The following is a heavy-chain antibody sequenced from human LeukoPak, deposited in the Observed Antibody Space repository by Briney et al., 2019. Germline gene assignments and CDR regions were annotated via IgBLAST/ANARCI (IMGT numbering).Heavy chain of an antibody. CDR2: ISYDGSNK. CDR3: YNYPKGGY. D-gene: IGHD1-1*01. V-gene: IGHV3-30*04. CDR1: GFTFSSYA. Sequence: GGSLRLSCAASGFTFSSYAMHWVRQAPGKGLEWVAVISYDGSNKYYADSVKGRFTISRDNSKNSLYLQMNSLRVEDTAVYYCYNYPKGGYGGRETLATFS. J-gene: IGHJ4*02.